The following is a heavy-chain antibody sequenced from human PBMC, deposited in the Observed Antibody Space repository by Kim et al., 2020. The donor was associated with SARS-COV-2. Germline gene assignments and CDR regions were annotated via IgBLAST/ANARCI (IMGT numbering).Heavy chain of an antibody. CDR2: INHSGST. CDR3: ASSGGDIVVVPAAIGGYYGMDV. V-gene: IGHV4-34*01. J-gene: IGHJ6*02. Sequence: SETLSLTCAVYGGSFSGYYWSWIRQPPGKGLEWIGEINHSGSTNYNPSLKSRVTISVDTSKNQFSLKLSSVTAADTAVYYCASSGGDIVVVPAAIGGYYGMDVWGQGATVTVS. CDR1: GGSFSGYY. D-gene: IGHD2-2*01.